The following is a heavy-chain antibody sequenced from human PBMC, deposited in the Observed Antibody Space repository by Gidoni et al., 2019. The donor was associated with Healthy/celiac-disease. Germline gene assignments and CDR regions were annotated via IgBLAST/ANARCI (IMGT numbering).Heavy chain of an antibody. Sequence: QGQVVQSGAEVKKTGASVNVSCKASGYTFTGYYMHWVRQAPGQGLEWMGWINPNSGGTNYAQQFQGRVTMTRDTSISTAYMELSRLRSDDTAVYYCARVKRPAAAIWHPMGYWGQGTLVTVSS. V-gene: IGHV1-2*02. CDR3: ARVKRPAAAIWHPMGY. CDR1: GYTFTGYY. CDR2: INPNSGGT. J-gene: IGHJ4*02. D-gene: IGHD2-2*01.